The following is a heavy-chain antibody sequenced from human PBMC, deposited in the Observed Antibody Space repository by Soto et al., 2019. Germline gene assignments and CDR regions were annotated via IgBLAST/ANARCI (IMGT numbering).Heavy chain of an antibody. CDR1: GLTFSSYA. D-gene: IGHD2-15*01. J-gene: IGHJ4*02. CDR3: AGLGCSGGSCYSFGSY. V-gene: IGHV3-23*01. Sequence: LRLSFAASGLTFSSYAMSWFRQAPGKGLEWVSAISGSGGSTYYADSVKGRFTISRDNSKNTLYLQMNSLRAEDTAVYYCAGLGCSGGSCYSFGSYWGQGTLVTVSS. CDR2: ISGSGGST.